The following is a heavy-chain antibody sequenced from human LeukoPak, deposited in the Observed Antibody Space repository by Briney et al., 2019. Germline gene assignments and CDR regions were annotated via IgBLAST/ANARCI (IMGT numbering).Heavy chain of an antibody. D-gene: IGHD1-26*01. CDR2: ISYDGSNK. CDR1: GFSFTSYG. V-gene: IGHV3-30*19. Sequence: GGSLRLSCAASGFSFTSYGIHWVRQAPGKGLEWVAVISYDGSNKYYADSVKGRFTISRDNSKNTLYLQMNSPRAEDTAVYYCAREGGSYNYFDYWGQGTLDTVSS. CDR3: AREGGSYNYFDY. J-gene: IGHJ4*02.